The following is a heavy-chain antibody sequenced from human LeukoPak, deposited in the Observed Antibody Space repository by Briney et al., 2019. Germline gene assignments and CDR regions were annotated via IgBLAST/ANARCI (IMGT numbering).Heavy chain of an antibody. D-gene: IGHD3-3*01. Sequence: SETLSLTCTVSGGSISSSSYYWGWIRQPPGKGLEWIGSIYYSGSTYYNPSLKSRVTISVDTSKNQFSLKLSSVTAADTAVYYCARLPNYDFWSGSSGFDPWGQGTLVTVSS. J-gene: IGHJ5*02. CDR1: GGSISSSSYY. CDR3: ARLPNYDFWSGSSGFDP. V-gene: IGHV4-39*01. CDR2: IYYSGST.